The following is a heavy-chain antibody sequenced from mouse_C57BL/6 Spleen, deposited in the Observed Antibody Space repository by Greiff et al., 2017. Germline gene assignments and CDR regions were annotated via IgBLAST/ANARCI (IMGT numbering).Heavy chain of an antibody. J-gene: IGHJ3*01. Sequence: VQLQQSGADFVKPGASLKLSCTASGFNINDYYMSWVKQRPEQGLEWIGRIDPEDGETDYAPKFQGKATITADTSSNTAYLQLSSLTSEDTAVYYCASGPIITTVVAEAYWGQGTLVTVSA. V-gene: IGHV14-2*01. CDR2: IDPEDGET. CDR1: GFNINDYY. CDR3: ASGPIITTVVAEAY. D-gene: IGHD1-1*01.